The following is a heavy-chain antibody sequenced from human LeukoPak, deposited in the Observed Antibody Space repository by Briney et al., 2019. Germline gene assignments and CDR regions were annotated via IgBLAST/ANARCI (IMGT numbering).Heavy chain of an antibody. V-gene: IGHV3-23*01. CDR3: VREGYNSGRGYSFDY. CDR1: GFTFSDYA. Sequence: GGSLRLSCAASGFTFSDYAMSWVRQAPGKGLEWVSAISGSGGSTYYADSVKGRFTISRDNSKNTLYLQMNSLRAEDTAVYYCVREGYNSGRGYSFDYWGQGTLVTVSS. J-gene: IGHJ4*02. D-gene: IGHD1-1*01. CDR2: ISGSGGST.